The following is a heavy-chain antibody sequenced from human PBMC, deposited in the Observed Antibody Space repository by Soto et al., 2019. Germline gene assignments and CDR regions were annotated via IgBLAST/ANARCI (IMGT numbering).Heavy chain of an antibody. Sequence: PGGSLRLSCAASGFTFSSYAMHWVHQAPGKGLEWVAVISYDGSNKYYADSVKGRFTISRDNSKNTLYLQMNSLRAEDTAVYYCARDMYYYDSSGYFGDAFDIWGQGTMVTVSS. V-gene: IGHV3-30-3*01. D-gene: IGHD3-22*01. CDR3: ARDMYYYDSSGYFGDAFDI. CDR2: ISYDGSNK. CDR1: GFTFSSYA. J-gene: IGHJ3*02.